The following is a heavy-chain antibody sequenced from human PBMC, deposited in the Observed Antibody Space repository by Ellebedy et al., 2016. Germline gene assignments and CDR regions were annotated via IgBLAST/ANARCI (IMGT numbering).Heavy chain of an antibody. Sequence: GGSLRLXXAASGFIFSSSTMHWIRQAPGWGLDWVAGISFDGRAVHYADSVKGRFTISRDNSKNTLSLQMNSLRGEDSAIYYCARGPYSSGHCDAFDVWGRGTMVTVSS. CDR1: GFIFSSST. CDR2: ISFDGRAV. CDR3: ARGPYSSGHCDAFDV. J-gene: IGHJ3*01. D-gene: IGHD6-19*01. V-gene: IGHV3-30*04.